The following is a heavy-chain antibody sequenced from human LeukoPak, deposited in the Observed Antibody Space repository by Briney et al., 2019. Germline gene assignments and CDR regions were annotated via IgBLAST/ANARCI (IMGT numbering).Heavy chain of an antibody. J-gene: IGHJ4*02. CDR2: ISSGSSYI. V-gene: IGHV3-21*01. CDR3: ARDRRDILTGYLDY. D-gene: IGHD3-9*01. Sequence: GGSLRLSCAASGFTFGSYTMNWVRQAPGMGLGWVSIISSGSSYIHYADSVKGRFTISRDNAKNSLYLQMNGLRAEDMAVYYCARDRRDILTGYLDYWGQGTLVTVSS. CDR1: GFTFGSYT.